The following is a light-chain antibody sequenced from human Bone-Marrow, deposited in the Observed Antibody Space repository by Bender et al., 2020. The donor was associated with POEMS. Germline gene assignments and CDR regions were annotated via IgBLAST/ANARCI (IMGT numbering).Light chain of an antibody. CDR3: GTWDSSRTFGECL. J-gene: IGLJ2*01. CDR2: DNN. Sequence: QSVLTQPPFVSAAPGQRVTISCSGAPNYVSWYQQLPGSAPKLLIYDNNKRASGIPDRFSGSNSGASATLEITGLQTGDEADYYCGTWDSSRTFGECLFGGGTKLTVL. V-gene: IGLV1-51*01. CDR1: PNY.